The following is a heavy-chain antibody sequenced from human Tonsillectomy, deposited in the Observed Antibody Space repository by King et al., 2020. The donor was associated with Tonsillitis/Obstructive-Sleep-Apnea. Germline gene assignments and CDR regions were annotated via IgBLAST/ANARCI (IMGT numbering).Heavy chain of an antibody. V-gene: IGHV5-51*03. CDR2: IYPGDSDS. CDR1: GCSFTSHW. J-gene: IGHJ2*01. CDR3: ARYSRSLVDNWYFIL. D-gene: IGHD5-12*01. Sequence: QLVQSGAEVKKPGESLKISCQGSGCSFTSHWIGWVRQMPGKGLEWMGIIYPGDSDSRYSPSFQGQVTFSADKSINTVYLQWGSLKTSDTAIYFCARYSRSLVDNWYFILWGRGTLVTVPS.